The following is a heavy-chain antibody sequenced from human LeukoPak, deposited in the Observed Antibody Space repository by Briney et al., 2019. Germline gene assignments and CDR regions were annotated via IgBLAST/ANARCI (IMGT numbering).Heavy chain of an antibody. Sequence: PSETLSLTCAVYGGSFSGYYWSWIRQPPGKGLEWIGEINHSGSTNYNPSLKSRVTISVDTSKNQFSLKLSSVTAADTAVYYCARGRGIQLWLYYFDYWGQGTLVTVSS. V-gene: IGHV4-34*01. CDR2: INHSGST. CDR3: ARGRGIQLWLYYFDY. J-gene: IGHJ4*02. D-gene: IGHD5-18*01. CDR1: GGSFSGYY.